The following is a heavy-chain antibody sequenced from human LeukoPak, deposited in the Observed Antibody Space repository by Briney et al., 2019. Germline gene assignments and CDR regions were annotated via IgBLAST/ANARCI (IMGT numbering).Heavy chain of an antibody. V-gene: IGHV1-2*02. CDR2: ISPNSGGT. Sequence: ASVKVSCKASGYTFTGYYMHWVRQAPGQGLEWMGWISPNSGGTNYAQKFQGRVTMTRDTSISTAYMELSRLRSDDTAVYYCARAGLGIPDAFDIWGQGTMVTVSS. J-gene: IGHJ3*02. CDR1: GYTFTGYY. CDR3: ARAGLGIPDAFDI. D-gene: IGHD7-27*01.